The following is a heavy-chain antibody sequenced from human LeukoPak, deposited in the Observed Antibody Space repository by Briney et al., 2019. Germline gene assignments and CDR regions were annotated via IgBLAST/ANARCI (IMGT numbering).Heavy chain of an antibody. V-gene: IGHV3-30-3*01. CDR2: ISYDGSNK. D-gene: IGHD3-10*01. J-gene: IGHJ4*02. Sequence: GGSLRLSCAASGFTFSSYAMHWVRQAPGKGLEWVAVISYDGSNKYYADSVKGRFTISRDNSKNTLYLQMNSLRAEDTAVYYCAKDLIITMVRGVIGYWGQGTLVTVSS. CDR3: AKDLIITMVRGVIGY. CDR1: GFTFSSYA.